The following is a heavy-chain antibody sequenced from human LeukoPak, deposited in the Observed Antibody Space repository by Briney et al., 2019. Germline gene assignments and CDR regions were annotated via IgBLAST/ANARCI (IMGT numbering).Heavy chain of an antibody. J-gene: IGHJ4*02. CDR1: GGSISSSSYY. D-gene: IGHD6-13*01. CDR3: ARHGIVDSSRKYYFDY. Sequence: SETLSLTCTVSGGSISSSSYYWGWIRQPPGKGLEWIGSIYYSGSTYYNSSLKSRVTISVDTSKNQFSLKLNSVTAEDTAVYFCARHGIVDSSRKYYFDYWGQGTLVTVSS. CDR2: IYYSGST. V-gene: IGHV4-39*01.